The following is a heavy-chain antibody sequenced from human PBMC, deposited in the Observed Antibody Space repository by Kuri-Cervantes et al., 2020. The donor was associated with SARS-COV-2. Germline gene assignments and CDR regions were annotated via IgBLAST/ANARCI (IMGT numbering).Heavy chain of an antibody. CDR3: AREVLLWFGELSYMDV. CDR1: GGSISSSSYY. D-gene: IGHD3-10*01. Sequence: SETLSLTCTVPGGSISSSSYYWGWIRQPPGKGLEWIGSIYYSGSTYYNPSLKSRVTMSVDTSKNQFSLKLSSVTAADTAVYYCAREVLLWFGELSYMDVWGKGTTVTVSS. CDR2: IYYSGST. V-gene: IGHV4-39*07. J-gene: IGHJ6*03.